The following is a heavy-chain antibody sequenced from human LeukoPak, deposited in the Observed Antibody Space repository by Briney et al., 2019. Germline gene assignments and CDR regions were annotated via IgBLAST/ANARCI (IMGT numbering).Heavy chain of an antibody. CDR1: GFSFSTYA. CDR2: INSGGGGP. V-gene: IGHV3-23*01. Sequence: PGGSRRLSCAASGFSFSTYAMSWVRQAPGKGLEWVSTINSGGGGPFFADSVKGRFTISRDNSKNTLYLQMSSLGPDDTAVYYCAKDGPYHFFEYCGQGALVTVSP. CDR3: AKDGPYHFFEY. J-gene: IGHJ4*02.